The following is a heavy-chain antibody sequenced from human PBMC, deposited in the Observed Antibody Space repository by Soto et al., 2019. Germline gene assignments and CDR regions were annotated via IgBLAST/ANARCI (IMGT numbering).Heavy chain of an antibody. V-gene: IGHV5-10-1*01. J-gene: IGHJ4*02. CDR1: GYSFTSYW. CDR2: FDPSDSYT. Sequence: GESLKISCKGSGYSFTSYWISWVRQMPGKGLEWMGRFDPSDSYTNYSPSFHGHVTISADKSISTAYLQWSSLKASDTAMYYCASERGIVGGTTGEGYFDYWGQGTLVTVS. CDR3: ASERGIVGGTTGEGYFDY. D-gene: IGHD1-26*01.